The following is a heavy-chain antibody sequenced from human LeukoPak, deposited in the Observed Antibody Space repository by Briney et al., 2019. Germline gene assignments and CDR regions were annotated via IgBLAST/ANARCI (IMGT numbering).Heavy chain of an antibody. Sequence: PGGSLRLSCTVSGFTVSSNSWSWVRQAPGKGLEWVSFIYSGGNTHYSDSVKGRFTISRDNSKNTLYLQMNSLRAGDTAVYYCARAAYSSTWYSRYFDLWGRGTLVTVSS. V-gene: IGHV3-53*01. D-gene: IGHD6-13*01. CDR3: ARAAYSSTWYSRYFDL. J-gene: IGHJ2*01. CDR2: IYSGGNT. CDR1: GFTVSSNS.